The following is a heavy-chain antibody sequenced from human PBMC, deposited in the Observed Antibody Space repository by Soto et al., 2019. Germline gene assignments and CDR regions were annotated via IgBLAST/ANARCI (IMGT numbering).Heavy chain of an antibody. CDR2: IKYDGSQQ. D-gene: IGHD1-26*01. CDR3: ARDASWQLLRSYFDS. CDR1: GFIFRDYG. V-gene: IGHV3-33*01. Sequence: QVQLVDSGGGVVQPGRSLRLSCAASGFIFRDYGMHWVRQPPGKGLEWVATIKYDGSQQYYADSVKGRFTISRDNSKNTLFIQMNSLTPDDTAVYYCARDASWQLLRSYFDSWGQGTLVTVSS. J-gene: IGHJ4*02.